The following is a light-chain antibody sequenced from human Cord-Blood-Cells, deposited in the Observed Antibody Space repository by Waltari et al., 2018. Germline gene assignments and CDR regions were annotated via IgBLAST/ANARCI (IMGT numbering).Light chain of an antibody. V-gene: IGKV1-39*01. CDR2: AAS. CDR3: QQSYSTIT. J-gene: IGKJ5*01. Sequence: DIQMTQSPSSLSASVGDRVTITCQASQSISSYLNWYQQKPGKAPKLLIYAASSLQSGVPSRFSGSGSGTDFTLTISSLQPEDFATYDGQQSYSTITFGQGTRLEIK. CDR1: QSISSY.